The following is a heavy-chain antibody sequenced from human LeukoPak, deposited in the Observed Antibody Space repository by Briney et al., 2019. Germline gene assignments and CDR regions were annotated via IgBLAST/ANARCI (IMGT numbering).Heavy chain of an antibody. V-gene: IGHV3-23*01. CDR1: GFTFSSYA. J-gene: IGHJ1*01. CDR2: IIGSGGST. D-gene: IGHD2-2*01. Sequence: GGSLRLSCAASGFTFSSYAMSWVRQAPGKGLEWVSAIIGSGGSTYYADSVKGRFTISRDNSKNTLYLQMNSLRAEDTAVYYCAKGHYCSSTSCYEPEYFQHWGQGTLVTVSS. CDR3: AKGHYCSSTSCYEPEYFQH.